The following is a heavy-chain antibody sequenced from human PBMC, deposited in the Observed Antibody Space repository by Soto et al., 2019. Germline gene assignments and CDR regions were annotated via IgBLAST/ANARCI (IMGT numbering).Heavy chain of an antibody. J-gene: IGHJ4*02. D-gene: IGHD5-18*01. CDR1: GGSISSGGYS. V-gene: IGHV4-30-2*01. Sequence: SETLSLTCAVSGGSISSGGYSWSWIRQQPGKGLEWIGYIYHSGSTYYNPSLKSRVTISVDRSKNQFSLKLSSVTAAGTAVYYCARRDGYNPSYAYWGQGTLVTVSS. CDR3: ARRDGYNPSYAY. CDR2: IYHSGST.